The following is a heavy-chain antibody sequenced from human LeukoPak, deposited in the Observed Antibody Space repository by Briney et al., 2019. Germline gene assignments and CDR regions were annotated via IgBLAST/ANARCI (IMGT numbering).Heavy chain of an antibody. CDR2: IIPIFGTA. D-gene: IGHD2-15*01. CDR1: GGTFSSYA. Sequence: SVKVSCKASGGTFSSYAISWVRQAPGQGLEWMGGIIPIFGTANYAQKFQGRVTLTADESTSTAYMELSSLRSEDTAVYYCARSDIVVVVAATQGYFDYWGQGTLVTVSS. CDR3: ARSDIVVVVAATQGYFDY. J-gene: IGHJ4*02. V-gene: IGHV1-69*01.